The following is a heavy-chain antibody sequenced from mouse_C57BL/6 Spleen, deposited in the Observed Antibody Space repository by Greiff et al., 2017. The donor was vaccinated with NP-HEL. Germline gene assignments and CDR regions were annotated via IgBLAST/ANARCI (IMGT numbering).Heavy chain of an antibody. V-gene: IGHV1-7*01. CDR3: AKSNGYYLFDY. J-gene: IGHJ2*01. D-gene: IGHD2-3*01. Sequence: VQLQQSGAELAKPGASVKLSCKASGYTFTSYWMHWVKQRPGQGLEWIGYIHPSSGYTKYNQKLKDKATFTADKSSSTAYMQLSSLTYEDAAVYYCAKSNGYYLFDYWGQGTTLTVSS. CDR2: IHPSSGYT. CDR1: GYTFTSYW.